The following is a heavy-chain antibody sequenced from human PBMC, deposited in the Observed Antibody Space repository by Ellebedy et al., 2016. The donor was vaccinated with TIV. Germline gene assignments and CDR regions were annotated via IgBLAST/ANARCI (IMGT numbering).Heavy chain of an antibody. D-gene: IGHD3-16*01. V-gene: IGHV1-2*04. Sequence: AASVKVSCKASGYNFTGYYIHWVRQAPGQGLEWMGWINPNSGGTNYAQKFQGWVTMTRDTSISTAYMELSRLKSDDTAVYYCARGMKLGIVWYYFDDWGQGTLVIVSS. J-gene: IGHJ4*02. CDR1: GYNFTGYY. CDR3: ARGMKLGIVWYYFDD. CDR2: INPNSGGT.